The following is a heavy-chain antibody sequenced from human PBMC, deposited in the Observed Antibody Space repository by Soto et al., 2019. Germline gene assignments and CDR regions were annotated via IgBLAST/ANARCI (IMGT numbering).Heavy chain of an antibody. D-gene: IGHD6-6*01. CDR1: GFTFDDYA. Sequence: PGGSLRLSCAASGFTFDDYAMHWVRQVPGKGLEWVSGISWNSGKNGYAGSVKGRFTISRDNAKNSLYLQMNSLRAEDTALYYCAKGDSGSPSYGMDVWGQGTTVTVSS. CDR3: AKGDSGSPSYGMDV. CDR2: ISWNSGKN. V-gene: IGHV3-9*01. J-gene: IGHJ6*02.